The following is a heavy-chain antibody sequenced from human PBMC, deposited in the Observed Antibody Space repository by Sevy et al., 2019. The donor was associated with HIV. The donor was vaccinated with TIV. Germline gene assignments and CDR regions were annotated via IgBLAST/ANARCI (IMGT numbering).Heavy chain of an antibody. J-gene: IGHJ4*02. CDR1: GYTLTELS. CDR2: FDPEDDEK. Sequence: ASVKVSCKVSGYTLTELSMHWVRQAPGKGLEWMGTFDPEDDEKIYAQKFQGRVTMTVDTSTDTAYMELSRLRSEDTAVYYCATTKDYYDTSGYPFDSWGQGTLVTVSS. D-gene: IGHD3-22*01. V-gene: IGHV1-24*01. CDR3: ATTKDYYDTSGYPFDS.